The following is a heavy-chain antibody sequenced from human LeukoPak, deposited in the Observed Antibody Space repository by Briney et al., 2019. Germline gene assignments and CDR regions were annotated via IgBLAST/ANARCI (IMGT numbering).Heavy chain of an antibody. V-gene: IGHV1-18*01. J-gene: IGHJ4*02. CDR1: GYIFSIYG. Sequence: ASVKVSCKASGYIFSIYGISWVRQAPGQGLEWMGWISAYNGNTNYAQKLQGRVTMTTDTSTSTAYMELRRLRSDDTAVYYCARDRGGSYGSSGLGYWGQGTLVTVSS. D-gene: IGHD3-22*01. CDR3: ARDRGGSYGSSGLGY. CDR2: ISAYNGNT.